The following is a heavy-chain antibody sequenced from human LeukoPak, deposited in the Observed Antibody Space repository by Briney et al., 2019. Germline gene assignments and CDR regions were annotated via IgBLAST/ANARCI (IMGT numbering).Heavy chain of an antibody. D-gene: IGHD3-22*01. CDR3: AKQYDSSGYYRPPRKLNFDY. Sequence: GGSLRLSRAASGFTFSSYEMNWVRQAPGKGLEWVSYISSSGSTIYYADSVKGRFTISRDNSKNTLYLQMNSLRAEDTAVYYCAKQYDSSGYYRPPRKLNFDYWGQGTLVTVSS. CDR2: ISSSGSTI. J-gene: IGHJ4*02. CDR1: GFTFSSYE. V-gene: IGHV3-48*03.